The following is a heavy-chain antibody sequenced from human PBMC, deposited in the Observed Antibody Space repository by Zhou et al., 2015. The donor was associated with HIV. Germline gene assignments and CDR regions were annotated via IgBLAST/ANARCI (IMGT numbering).Heavy chain of an antibody. D-gene: IGHD3-22*01. CDR3: ARRLGWDYNYYDSNSPPNAFDI. Sequence: QVQLVQSGAEVKKPGSSVKVSCKASGGTFSSYAISWVRQAPGQGLEWMGGIIPIFGTANYAQKFQGRVTITADESTSTAYMELSSLRSEDTAVYYCARRLGWDYNYYDSNSPPNAFDIWGQGTSGHRLF. V-gene: IGHV1-69*01. J-gene: IGHJ3*02. CDR2: IIPIFGTA. CDR1: GGTFSSYA.